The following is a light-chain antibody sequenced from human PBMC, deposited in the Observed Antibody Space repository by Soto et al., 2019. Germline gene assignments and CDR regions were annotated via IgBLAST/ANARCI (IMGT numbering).Light chain of an antibody. J-gene: IGKJ1*01. Sequence: DIVMTQSPDSLAVSLGERATINCKSSQSVLHNNKKNYLGWYQQKPGQPPKLLIYWASSRQSGVPDRFSGSGSGTDFTLTISSLQAEDVAVYYCQQYFTAPQTFGQGTKVEIK. CDR1: QSVLHNNKKNY. CDR2: WAS. CDR3: QQYFTAPQT. V-gene: IGKV4-1*01.